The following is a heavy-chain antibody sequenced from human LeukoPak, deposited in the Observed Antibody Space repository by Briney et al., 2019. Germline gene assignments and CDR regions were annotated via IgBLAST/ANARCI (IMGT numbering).Heavy chain of an antibody. CDR1: GFTFSSYG. D-gene: IGHD2-15*01. Sequence: PGGSLRLSCAASGFTFSSYGMHWVRQAPGKGLEWVAFIRYDGSNKYYADSVKGRFTISRDNSKNTLYLQMNSPRAEDTAVYYCAKSPGYCSGGSCYSVRWFDPWGQGTLVTVSS. CDR3: AKSPGYCSGGSCYSVRWFDP. V-gene: IGHV3-30*02. J-gene: IGHJ5*02. CDR2: IRYDGSNK.